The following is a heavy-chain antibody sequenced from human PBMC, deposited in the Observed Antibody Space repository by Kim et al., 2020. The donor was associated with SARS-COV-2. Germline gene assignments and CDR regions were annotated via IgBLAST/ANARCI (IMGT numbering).Heavy chain of an antibody. CDR3: ARSPAEVYGSGNYGMDV. CDR2: IYPGDSDT. J-gene: IGHJ6*02. Sequence: GESLKISCKGSGYSFTSYWIGWVRQMPGKGLEWMGIIYPGDSDTRYSPSFQGQVTISADKSISTAYLQWSSLKASDTAMYYCARSPAEVYGSGNYGMDVWGQGTTVTVSS. D-gene: IGHD3-10*01. CDR1: GYSFTSYW. V-gene: IGHV5-51*01.